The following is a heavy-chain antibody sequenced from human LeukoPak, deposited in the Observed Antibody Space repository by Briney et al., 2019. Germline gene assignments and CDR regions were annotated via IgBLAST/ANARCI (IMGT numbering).Heavy chain of an antibody. CDR2: ISYDGSNK. V-gene: IGHV3-30*03. J-gene: IGHJ6*02. CDR1: GFTFSSYG. CDR3: ARGLRDRYGMDV. Sequence: PGRSLRLSCAASGFTFSSYGMHWVRQAPGKGLEWVAVISYDGSNKYYADSVKGRFTVSRDNAKNTLYLQMHSLRVEDTAMYYCARGLRDRYGMDVWGQGTTVTVSS.